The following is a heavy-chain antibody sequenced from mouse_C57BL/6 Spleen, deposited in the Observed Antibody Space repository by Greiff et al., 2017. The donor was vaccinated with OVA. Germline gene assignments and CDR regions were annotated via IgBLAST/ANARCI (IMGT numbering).Heavy chain of an antibody. CDR1: GFTFSDYY. J-gene: IGHJ4*01. CDR3: AREGGTSMDY. Sequence: EVKLVESEGGLVQPGSSMKLSCTASGFTFSDYYMAWVRQVPEKGLEWVANINYDGSSTYYLDSLKSRFIISRDNAKNILYLQLSSLKSEDTTTYYCAREGGTSMDYWGQGTSVTVSS. V-gene: IGHV5-16*01. D-gene: IGHD3-3*01. CDR2: INYDGSST.